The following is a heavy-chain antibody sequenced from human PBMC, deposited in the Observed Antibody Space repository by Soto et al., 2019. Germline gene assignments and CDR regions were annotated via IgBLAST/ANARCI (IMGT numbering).Heavy chain of an antibody. Sequence: GGSLRLSCAASGFTFSDYWMHWVRQAPGKGLVWVSHITSDGSITRYADSVRGRFTISRDNAKNTLYLQVNSLRAEDTAVYYCTRGRYCTSSSCYNSRFDPWGQGTLVTVSS. CDR2: ITSDGSIT. D-gene: IGHD2-2*02. CDR3: TRGRYCTSSSCYNSRFDP. CDR1: GFTFSDYW. V-gene: IGHV3-74*01. J-gene: IGHJ5*02.